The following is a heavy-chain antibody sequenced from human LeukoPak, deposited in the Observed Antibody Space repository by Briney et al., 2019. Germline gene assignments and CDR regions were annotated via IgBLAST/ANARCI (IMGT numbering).Heavy chain of an antibody. J-gene: IGHJ5*02. Sequence: PSETLSLTCTVSGGSISNYFWSWIRRPPGKGLESIGYIYASGSTIYNPSLRSRVTISVDRSKNQFSLKLNSVTAADTAVYYCARAGTPITMIVVESNWFDPWGQGTLVTVSS. CDR2: IYASGST. CDR3: ARAGTPITMIVVESNWFDP. CDR1: GGSISNYF. V-gene: IGHV4-59*01. D-gene: IGHD3-22*01.